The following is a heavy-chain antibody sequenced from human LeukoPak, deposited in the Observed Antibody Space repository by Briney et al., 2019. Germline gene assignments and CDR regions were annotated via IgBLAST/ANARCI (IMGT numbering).Heavy chain of an antibody. Sequence: PSETLSLTCTVSGGSISSYYWSWIRQPPGKGLEWIGYIYYSGSTNYNPSLKSRVTISVDTSKNQFSLKLSSVTAADTAVYYCARVLGMGYPELAAAEENAFDIWGQGTMVTVSS. V-gene: IGHV4-59*01. CDR1: GGSISSYY. D-gene: IGHD6-13*01. CDR2: IYYSGST. CDR3: ARVLGMGYPELAAAEENAFDI. J-gene: IGHJ3*02.